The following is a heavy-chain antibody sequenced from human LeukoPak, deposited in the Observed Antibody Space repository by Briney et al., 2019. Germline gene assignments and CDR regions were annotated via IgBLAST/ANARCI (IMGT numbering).Heavy chain of an antibody. CDR1: GFTFSSYW. D-gene: IGHD4-11*01. Sequence: GGSLRLSCAASGFTFSSYWMSWVRQAPGKGLEWVANIKQDGSEKYYVDSVKGRFTISRDNAKNSLYLQMNSLRAEDTAVYYCARLPGGYSNYVYYFDYWGQGTLVIVSS. V-gene: IGHV3-7*01. J-gene: IGHJ4*02. CDR2: IKQDGSEK. CDR3: ARLPGGYSNYVYYFDY.